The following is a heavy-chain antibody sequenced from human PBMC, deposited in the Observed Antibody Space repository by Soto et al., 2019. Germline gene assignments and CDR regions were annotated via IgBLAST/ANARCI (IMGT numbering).Heavy chain of an antibody. CDR3: AKALSYCSSTSCPPDGMDV. J-gene: IGHJ6*02. V-gene: IGHV3-23*01. Sequence: EVQLLESGGGLVQPGGSLRLSCAASGFTFSSYAMSWVRQAPGKGLEWVSAISGSGGSTYYADSVKGRFIISRDNSKNTLYLQMNSLRAEDTAVYYCAKALSYCSSTSCPPDGMDVWGQGTTVTVSS. CDR2: ISGSGGST. D-gene: IGHD2-2*01. CDR1: GFTFSSYA.